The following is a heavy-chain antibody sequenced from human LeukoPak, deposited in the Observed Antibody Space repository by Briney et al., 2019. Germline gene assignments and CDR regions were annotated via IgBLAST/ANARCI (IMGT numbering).Heavy chain of an antibody. CDR3: AKSVSRWSSEYFQH. CDR2: ISGSGGST. D-gene: IGHD6-13*01. CDR1: GFTFSSYA. J-gene: IGHJ1*01. V-gene: IGHV3-23*01. Sequence: GGSLGLSCAASGFTFSSYAMSWVRQAPGKGLEWVSAISGSGGSTYYADSVKGRFTISRDNSKNTLYLQMNSLRAEDTAVYYCAKSVSRWSSEYFQHWGQGTLVTVSS.